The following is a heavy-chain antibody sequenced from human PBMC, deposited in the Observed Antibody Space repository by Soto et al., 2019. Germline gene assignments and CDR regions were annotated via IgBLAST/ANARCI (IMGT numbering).Heavy chain of an antibody. Sequence: QVYLVQSGAEVKKPGSSVKVSCKALRGTFTNYAFSWVRQAPGQGLDWMGGIMPFFGSGNYAQKFQGRINITADESTSSVYLDLTSLRSEDTAVYYCARDRAGYYSHFVYWGQGTLVTVSS. CDR2: IMPFFGSG. D-gene: IGHD3-22*01. V-gene: IGHV1-69*01. CDR3: ARDRAGYYSHFVY. J-gene: IGHJ4*02. CDR1: RGTFTNYA.